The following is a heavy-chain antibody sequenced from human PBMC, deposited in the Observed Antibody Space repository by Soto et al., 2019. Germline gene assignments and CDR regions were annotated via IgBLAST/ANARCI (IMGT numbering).Heavy chain of an antibody. V-gene: IGHV4-39*01. Sequence: HSETLYLTCTVSGGTISSSSYYWGWIRQPPGKGLEWIGIIYYSGSTYYNPSLKSRVTISVDTSKNQFSLKLSSVSATDTAVYYCATSNWFDPRGQGTLVTVSS. CDR3: ATSNWFDP. CDR2: IYYSGST. CDR1: GGTISSSSYY. J-gene: IGHJ5*02.